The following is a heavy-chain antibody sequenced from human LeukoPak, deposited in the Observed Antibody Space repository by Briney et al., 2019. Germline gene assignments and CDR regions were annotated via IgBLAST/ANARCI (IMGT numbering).Heavy chain of an antibody. CDR2: ISGSGGST. Sequence: AGGSLRLSCAASGFTFSSYAMSWVRQAPGKGLEWVSAISGSGGSTYYADSVKGRFTISRDNSKNTLYLQMNSLRAEDTAVYYCAKSGGYSYGFFDYWGQGTLVTVSS. CDR3: AKSGGYSYGFFDY. D-gene: IGHD5-18*01. J-gene: IGHJ4*02. V-gene: IGHV3-23*01. CDR1: GFTFSSYA.